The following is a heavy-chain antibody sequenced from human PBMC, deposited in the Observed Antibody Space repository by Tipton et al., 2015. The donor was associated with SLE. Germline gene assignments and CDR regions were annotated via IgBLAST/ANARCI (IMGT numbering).Heavy chain of an antibody. J-gene: IGHJ5*02. CDR3: ARGWYSRNWEWWFDP. D-gene: IGHD6-13*01. CDR1: GDSISNYY. V-gene: IGHV4-59*01. Sequence: LRLSCIVSGDSISNYYWSWIRQPPGKGLEWIGYIYSGGRTNYNPSLTRRVTISVDTSKNQVSLKLTSVTAADTAVYYCARGWYSRNWEWWFDPWGQGTLVTVSS. CDR2: IYSGGRT.